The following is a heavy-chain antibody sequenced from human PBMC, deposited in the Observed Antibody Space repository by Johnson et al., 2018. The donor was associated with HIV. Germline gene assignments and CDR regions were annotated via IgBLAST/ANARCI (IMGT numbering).Heavy chain of an antibody. CDR2: ISGSGGST. V-gene: IGHV3-23*04. CDR3: AKGAYYDSSGYYYGAFDI. J-gene: IGHJ3*02. D-gene: IGHD3-22*01. Sequence: VQLVESGGGVVRPGGSLRLSCAASGFTFSSYAMSWVRQAPGKGLEWVSAISGSGGSTYYADSVKGRFTISRDNSKNTRYLQMNSLRAEDTAVYYCAKGAYYDSSGYYYGAFDIWGQGTMVTVSS. CDR1: GFTFSSYA.